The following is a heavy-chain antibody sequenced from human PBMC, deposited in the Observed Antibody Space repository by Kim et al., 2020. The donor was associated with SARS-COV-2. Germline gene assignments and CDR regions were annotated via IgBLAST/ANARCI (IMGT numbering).Heavy chain of an antibody. V-gene: IGHV7-4-1*02. CDR3: ARDTAYYYDSSGYRPLGY. CDR2: INTNTGNP. CDR1: GYTFTNYA. J-gene: IGHJ4*02. D-gene: IGHD3-22*01. Sequence: ASVKVSCKASGYTFTNYAMNWVRQAPGQGLEWMGWINTNTGNPTYAQGFTGRFVFSLDTSVSTAYLQISSLKAEDTAVYYCARDTAYYYDSSGYRPLGYWGQGTLVTVSS.